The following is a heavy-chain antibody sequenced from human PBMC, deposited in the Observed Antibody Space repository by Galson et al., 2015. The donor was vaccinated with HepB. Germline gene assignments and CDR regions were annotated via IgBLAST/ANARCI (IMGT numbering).Heavy chain of an antibody. D-gene: IGHD4-23*01. V-gene: IGHV3-48*01. CDR3: ARASGDYGGNPTRGDSYFDY. CDR2: ISSSSSTI. Sequence: SLRLSCAASGFTFSSYSMNWVRQAPGKGLEWVSYISSSSSTIYYADSVKGRFTISRDNAKNSLYLQMNSLRAEDTAVYYCARASGDYGGNPTRGDSYFDYWGQGTLVTVSS. J-gene: IGHJ4*02. CDR1: GFTFSSYS.